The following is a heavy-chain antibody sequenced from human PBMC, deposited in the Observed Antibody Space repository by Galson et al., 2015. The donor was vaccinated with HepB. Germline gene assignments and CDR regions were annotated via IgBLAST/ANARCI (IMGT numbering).Heavy chain of an antibody. Sequence: SLRLSCAASGLTFSTYWMSWVRQAPGKGLEWVANIKQDGSEKYYVDSVKGRFSISRGNAKNSLYLQMNSLRAEDTAVYYCARDHSEFRTQVTWFDPWGQGTLVTVSS. D-gene: IGHD3-10*01. V-gene: IGHV3-7*01. CDR3: ARDHSEFRTQVTWFDP. J-gene: IGHJ5*02. CDR1: GLTFSTYW. CDR2: IKQDGSEK.